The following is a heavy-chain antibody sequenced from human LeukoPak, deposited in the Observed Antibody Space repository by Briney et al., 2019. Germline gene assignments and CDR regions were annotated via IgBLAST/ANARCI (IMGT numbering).Heavy chain of an antibody. Sequence: GGSLRLSCAAPGFTFSNYWMDWVRQAPGKGLEWVANIKQDGSEKNYVDSVKGRFTISRDNAKNSVYLQMNSLRVEDTAVYYCARSMDVWGQGTTVNVSS. CDR3: ARSMDV. CDR1: GFTFSNYW. V-gene: IGHV3-7*03. J-gene: IGHJ6*02. CDR2: IKQDGSEK.